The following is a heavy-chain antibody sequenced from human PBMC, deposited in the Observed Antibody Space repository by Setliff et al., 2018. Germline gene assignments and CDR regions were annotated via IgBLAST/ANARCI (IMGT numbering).Heavy chain of an antibody. J-gene: IGHJ4*02. CDR2: IYPDDSDS. Sequence: PGESLKISCRASGYNFANYWIGWVRQMPGKGLEWMAIIYPDDSDSRHSPSFRGQVTVSADKSINTAYLQWSSLKASDTAMYYCARQDPAQYYFDYWGQGTLVTVSS. V-gene: IGHV5-51*01. CDR3: ARQDPAQYYFDY. CDR1: GYNFANYW.